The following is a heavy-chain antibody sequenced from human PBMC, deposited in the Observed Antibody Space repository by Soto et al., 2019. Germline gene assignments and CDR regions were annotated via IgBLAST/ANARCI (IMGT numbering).Heavy chain of an antibody. J-gene: IGHJ4*02. CDR3: ARVDSSGWYDYFGY. D-gene: IGHD6-19*01. CDR2: ISAYNGNT. Sequence: ASVKVSCKASGYTFTSYGISWVRQAPGQGLEWMGWISAYNGNTNYAQKLQGRVTMTTDTSTSTAYMELRSLRSDDTAVYYCARVDSSGWYDYFGYWGQGTLVTVSS. CDR1: GYTFTSYG. V-gene: IGHV1-18*01.